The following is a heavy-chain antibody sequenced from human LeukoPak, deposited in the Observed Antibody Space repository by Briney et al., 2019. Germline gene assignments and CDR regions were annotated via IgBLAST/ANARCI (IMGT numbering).Heavy chain of an antibody. Sequence: SETLSLTCTVSGGSINNYYWSWIRQPAGKGLEWIGRIYSSGTTNYNPSLNSRVTMSVGTSKNQFFLKLSSVTAADTAVYYCARGSSGWYSIDYWGQGTLVTVSS. CDR2: IYSSGTT. J-gene: IGHJ4*02. D-gene: IGHD6-19*01. CDR3: ARGSSGWYSIDY. V-gene: IGHV4-4*07. CDR1: GGSINNYY.